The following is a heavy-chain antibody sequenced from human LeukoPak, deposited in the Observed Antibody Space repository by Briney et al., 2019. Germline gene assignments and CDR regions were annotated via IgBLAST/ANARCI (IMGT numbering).Heavy chain of an antibody. V-gene: IGHV4-39*01. CDR1: GGSVSSSSYY. Sequence: SETLSLTCTVSGGSVSSSSYYWGWIRQPPGRRLEWIGSIYYSGTPYYNPSLESRVTVSIDTPKNQFSLKLSSVTAAATAVYYCARHMSGSYFHDYWGQGTLVTVSS. J-gene: IGHJ4*02. CDR2: IYYSGTP. CDR3: ARHMSGSYFHDY. D-gene: IGHD1-26*01.